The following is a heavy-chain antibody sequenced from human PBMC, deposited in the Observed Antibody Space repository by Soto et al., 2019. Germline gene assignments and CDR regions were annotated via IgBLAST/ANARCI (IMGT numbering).Heavy chain of an antibody. V-gene: IGHV1-18*01. J-gene: IGHJ5*02. CDR1: GYSFVSYD. CDR2: ISGYDGHT. CDR3: ARKVFSPRWLDP. Sequence: QVQLVQSGTEVKKPGASVKVSCKASGYSFVSYDISWVRQAPGQGLEWMGWISGYDGHTRYALKFQDRVTMTSDTSTSTVYMELRSLTLDDTAVSSCARKVFSPRWLDPWGEGTLVTVSS.